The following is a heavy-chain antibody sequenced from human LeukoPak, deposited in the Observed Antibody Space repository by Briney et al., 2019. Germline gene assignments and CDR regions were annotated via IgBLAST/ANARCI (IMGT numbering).Heavy chain of an antibody. D-gene: IGHD3-16*01. CDR2: INTDGSST. CDR1: GFTFSSYW. J-gene: IGHJ3*02. V-gene: IGHV3-74*01. CDR3: ARDSPVGGAFDI. Sequence: GGSLRLSCAASGFTFSSYWMHWVRQAPGKGLVWVSRINTDGSSTSYADSVKGRFTISRDNAKNTLYLQMNSLRAEDTAVYYCARDSPVGGAFDIWGQGTMVTVSS.